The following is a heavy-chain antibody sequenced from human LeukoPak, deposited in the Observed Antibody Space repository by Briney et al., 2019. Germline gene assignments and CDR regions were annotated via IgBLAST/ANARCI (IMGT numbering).Heavy chain of an antibody. CDR1: GFTVVNTL. V-gene: IGHV3-53*05. CDR3: ARDRAGRQAWVEFDL. J-gene: IGHJ5*02. CDR2: INSDGDA. Sequence: GGSLGLSCTISGFTVVNTLMDWVRQAPGKGPEWVALINSDGDAVYADSAKGRFTISRDTSRNMLYLQMNTLRPEDSAIYYCARDRAGRQAWVEFDLWGQGTLVTVSS. D-gene: IGHD3-10*01.